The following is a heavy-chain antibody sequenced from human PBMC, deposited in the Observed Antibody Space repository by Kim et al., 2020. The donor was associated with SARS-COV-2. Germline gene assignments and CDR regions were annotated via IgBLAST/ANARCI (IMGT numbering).Heavy chain of an antibody. CDR3: ARKSGYTGGWFSF. J-gene: IGHJ4*02. V-gene: IGHV4-59*01. D-gene: IGHD6-19*01. CDR1: GASLSGYY. CDR2: VYDNGSP. Sequence: SETLSLTCTVSGASLSGYYWNWIRQAPGKGLEWIGFVYDNGSPNYNASLKSRVTISVDTSKKEFYLRLTSVTAADTAVYYCARKSGYTGGWFSFWGQGTLVVVSS.